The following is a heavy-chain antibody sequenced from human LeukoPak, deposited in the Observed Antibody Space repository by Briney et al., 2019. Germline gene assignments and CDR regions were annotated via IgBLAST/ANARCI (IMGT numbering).Heavy chain of an antibody. Sequence: ASVKVSCKVSGNTLTESSIHWVRQAPGKDLEWVGGFDPEVGGTVYAQKFQGRVTMTEDTSTDTAYMDLSSLRSEDTAVYYCATAYDTSGYGPFDMWGLGTMVTVST. CDR1: GNTLTESS. D-gene: IGHD3-22*01. CDR2: FDPEVGGT. V-gene: IGHV1-24*01. J-gene: IGHJ3*02. CDR3: ATAYDTSGYGPFDM.